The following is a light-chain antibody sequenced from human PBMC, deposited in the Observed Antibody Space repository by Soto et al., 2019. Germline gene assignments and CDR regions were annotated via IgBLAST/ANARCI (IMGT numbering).Light chain of an antibody. V-gene: IGKV3-20*01. CDR3: QQYGSWT. CDR2: GTS. CDR1: QTISSNN. J-gene: IGKJ1*01. Sequence: EIVLTQSPGTLSVSPGERATLSCRASQTISSNNLAWYQQKPGQAPSLLIYGTSSRATGIPDRFSGSGSGTDFTITSSRLEPEDFAIYYCQQYGSWTFGQGTKVE.